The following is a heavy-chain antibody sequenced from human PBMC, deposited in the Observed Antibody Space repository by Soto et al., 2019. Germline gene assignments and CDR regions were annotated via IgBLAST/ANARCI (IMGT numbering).Heavy chain of an antibody. CDR2: TFHSGST. Sequence: SETLSLTCAVSGDSIRSSHWWSWVRQPPGKGLEWIGETFHSGSTTYNPSLRRRVTISADKSKNQFSLRLTSVIAADTAVYYCAKINCDSLFFDYWGQGALVTVSS. V-gene: IGHV4-4*02. D-gene: IGHD1-1*01. J-gene: IGHJ4*02. CDR3: AKINCDSLFFDY. CDR1: GDSIRSSHW.